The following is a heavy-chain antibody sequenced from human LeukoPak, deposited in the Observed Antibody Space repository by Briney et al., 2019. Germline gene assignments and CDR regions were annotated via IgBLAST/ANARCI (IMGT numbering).Heavy chain of an antibody. V-gene: IGHV1-2*02. CDR1: GYTFTGYY. CDR2: INPNSGGT. CDR3: ARESSRKIDWFDP. J-gene: IGHJ5*02. Sequence: GASVKVSCKASGYTFTGYYMHWVRHAPGQGLEWMGWINPNSGGTNYAQKFQGRVTMTRDTSISTAYMELSRLRSDDTAVYYCARESSRKIDWFDPWGQGTLVTVSS.